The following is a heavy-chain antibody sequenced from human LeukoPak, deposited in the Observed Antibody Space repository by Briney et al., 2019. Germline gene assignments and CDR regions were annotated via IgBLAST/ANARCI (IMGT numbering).Heavy chain of an antibody. V-gene: IGHV3-23*01. CDR2: ISGRGGST. D-gene: IGHD6-6*01. Sequence: HPGGSLRLSCAASGFTFSTYAMSWVRQAPGKGLEWVSTISGRGGSTYYADSVKGRFTISRDNSKNTLYLQMNSLRAEDTAVYYCAREAEYHFDYWGQGTLVTVSS. CDR1: GFTFSTYA. J-gene: IGHJ4*02. CDR3: AREAEYHFDY.